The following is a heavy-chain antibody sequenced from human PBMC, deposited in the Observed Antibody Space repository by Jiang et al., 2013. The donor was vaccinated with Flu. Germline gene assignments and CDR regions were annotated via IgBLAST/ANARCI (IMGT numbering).Heavy chain of an antibody. D-gene: IGHD3-10*01. J-gene: IGHJ3*02. CDR1: GFTFSSYG. CDR3: ARDRWFGELLLPSGAFDI. Sequence: QLVESGGGVVQPGRSLRLSCAASGFTFSSYGMHWVRQAPGKGLEWVAVIWYDGSNKYYADSVKGRFTISRDNSKNTLYLQMNSLRAEDTAVYYCARDRWFGELLLPSGAFDIWGQGTMVTVSS. CDR2: IWYDGSNK. V-gene: IGHV3-33*01.